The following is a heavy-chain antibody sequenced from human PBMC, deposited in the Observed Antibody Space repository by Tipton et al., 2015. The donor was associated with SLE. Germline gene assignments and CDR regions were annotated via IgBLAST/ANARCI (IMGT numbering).Heavy chain of an antibody. V-gene: IGHV4-39*07. CDR3: ARSQSTTYWYFDL. CDR1: GGSISSGSYY. CDR2: TLHRGTT. J-gene: IGHJ2*01. D-gene: IGHD2/OR15-2a*01. Sequence: TLSLTCTVSGGSISSGSYYWSWIRQPPGKGLEWVGSTLHRGTTYYNPSLKSRLSISIDTSQTQFSLTLSSVTAADTAVYYCARSQSTTYWYFDLWSRGTLVTVSS.